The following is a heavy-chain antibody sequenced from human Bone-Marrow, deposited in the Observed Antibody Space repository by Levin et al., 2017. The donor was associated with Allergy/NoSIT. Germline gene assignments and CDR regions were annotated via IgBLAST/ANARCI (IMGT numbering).Heavy chain of an antibody. V-gene: IGHV3-53*01. CDR2: IYSGGST. Sequence: GESLKISCAASGFTVSSHYVSWVRQAPGKGPEWVSVIYSGGSTYYADSVKGRFTISRDNSKNTLYLQMNSLRAEDTAVYYCARGWFGELLSHWGQGTLVTVSS. D-gene: IGHD3-10*01. CDR1: GFTVSSHY. CDR3: ARGWFGELLSH. J-gene: IGHJ4*02.